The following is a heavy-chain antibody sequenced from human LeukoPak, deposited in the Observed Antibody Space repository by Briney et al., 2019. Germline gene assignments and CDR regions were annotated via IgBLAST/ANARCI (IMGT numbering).Heavy chain of an antibody. D-gene: IGHD2-15*01. CDR2: IYHSGST. J-gene: IGHJ4*02. CDR1: GYSISSGYY. CDR3: ARKSVVVAATGIDY. Sequence: SETLSLTYTVSGYSISSGYYWGWIRQPPGKGLEWIGSIYHSGSTYYNPSLKSRVTISVDTSKNQFSLKLSSVTAADTAVYYCARKSVVVAATGIDYWGQGTLVTVSS. V-gene: IGHV4-38-2*02.